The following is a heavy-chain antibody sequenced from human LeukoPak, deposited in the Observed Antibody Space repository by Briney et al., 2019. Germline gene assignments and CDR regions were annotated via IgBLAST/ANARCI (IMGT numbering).Heavy chain of an antibody. J-gene: IGHJ4*02. CDR2: ISSSSSYI. CDR1: GFIFSSYS. Sequence: GGSLRLSCAASGFIFSSYSMNWVRQAPGKGLEWVSSISSSSSYIYYADSVKGRFTISRDNAKDSLYLQMNSLRAEDTAVYYCATATVTTSNTAFDYGGQGTLVTVSS. V-gene: IGHV3-21*01. D-gene: IGHD4-17*01. CDR3: ATATVTTSNTAFDY.